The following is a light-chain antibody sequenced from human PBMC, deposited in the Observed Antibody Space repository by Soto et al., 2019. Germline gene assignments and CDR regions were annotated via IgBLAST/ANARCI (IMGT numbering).Light chain of an antibody. Sequence: QSALTQPASVSGSPGQPITISCTGTSSDVGGYNYVSWYQQHPGKAPKLMIYDVSNRPSGVSNRFSGSKSGNTASLTISGLQAEDEADYYCSSYTSSSTRVFGTGTKVNVL. V-gene: IGLV2-14*01. CDR2: DVS. CDR1: SSDVGGYNY. J-gene: IGLJ1*01. CDR3: SSYTSSSTRV.